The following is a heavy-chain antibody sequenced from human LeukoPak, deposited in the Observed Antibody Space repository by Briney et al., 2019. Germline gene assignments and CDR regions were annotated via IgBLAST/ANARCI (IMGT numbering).Heavy chain of an antibody. CDR3: ARADPISGTYSPFDY. CDR2: IYHSGST. Sequence: SETLSLTCAVSGGSISSSTWWTWVRQPPGKGLEWIGEIYHSGSTNYNPSLKSRVTISVDTSKNQFSLKLNSVTAADTAVYYCARADPISGTYSPFDYWGQGTLVTVSS. D-gene: IGHD1-26*01. J-gene: IGHJ4*02. CDR1: GGSISSSTW. V-gene: IGHV4-4*02.